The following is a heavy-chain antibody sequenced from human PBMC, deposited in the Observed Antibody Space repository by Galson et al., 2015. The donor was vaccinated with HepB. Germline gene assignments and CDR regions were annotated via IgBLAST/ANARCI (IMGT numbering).Heavy chain of an antibody. J-gene: IGHJ4*02. CDR3: ASAPDDILTGPYFDY. Sequence: SLRLSCAASGFTFSSYSMNWVRQAPGKGLEWVAVISYDGSNKYYADSVKGRFTISRDNSKNTLYLQMNSLRAEDTAVYYCASAPDDILTGPYFDYWGQGTLVTVSS. V-gene: IGHV3-30*03. CDR2: ISYDGSNK. CDR1: GFTFSSYS. D-gene: IGHD3-9*01.